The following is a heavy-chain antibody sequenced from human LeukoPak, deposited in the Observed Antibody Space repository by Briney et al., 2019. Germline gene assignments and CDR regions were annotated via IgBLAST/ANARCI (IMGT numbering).Heavy chain of an antibody. CDR1: GGSINSSGYF. J-gene: IGHJ5*02. V-gene: IGHV4-39*01. Sequence: KPSETLSLTCTVSGGSINSSGYFWGWIRQPPGKGLQWIGSIYYGGSTYYNPSLKSRVTISVDTSKNQFSLSLSSVTAADTAVYHCARLSVLLWVAEAQSPDPWGQGTLVTVSS. D-gene: IGHD3-10*01. CDR3: ARLSVLLWVAEAQSPDP. CDR2: IYYGGST.